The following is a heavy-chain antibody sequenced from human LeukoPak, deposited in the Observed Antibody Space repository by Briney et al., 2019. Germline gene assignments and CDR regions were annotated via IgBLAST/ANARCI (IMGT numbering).Heavy chain of an antibody. D-gene: IGHD2-2*02. CDR1: GGSTSGSSYY. CDR2: IYYSWST. J-gene: IGHJ6*02. V-gene: IGHV4-39*01. CDR3: ARHQCSGTRCYNFYFYGMDV. Sequence: SETLSLTCSVSGGSTSGSSYYWGWIRQPPGKGLEWIGTIYYSWSTHYNPSLKSRVTISVDTSKNQFSLKLSSVTAADTAVYYCARHQCSGTRCYNFYFYGMDVWGQGTTVTVSS.